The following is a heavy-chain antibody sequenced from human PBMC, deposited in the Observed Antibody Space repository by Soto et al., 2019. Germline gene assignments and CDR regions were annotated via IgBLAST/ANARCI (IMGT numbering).Heavy chain of an antibody. V-gene: IGHV1-58*02. D-gene: IGHD6-13*01. CDR2: IVVGSGNT. CDR3: AAVSAAGISYYYGMDV. CDR1: GFTFTSSA. Sequence: SVKVSCQTSGFTFTSSAMQWVRQARGQRLEWIGWIVVGSGNTNYAQKFQERVTITRDMSTSTAYMELSSLRSEDTAVYYCAAVSAAGISYYYGMDVWGQGTTVTVSS. J-gene: IGHJ6*02.